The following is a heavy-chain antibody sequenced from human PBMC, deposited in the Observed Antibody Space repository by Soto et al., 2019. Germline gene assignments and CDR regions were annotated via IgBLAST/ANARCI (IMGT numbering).Heavy chain of an antibody. Sequence: QLQLQESGSGLVKPSQTLSLTCVVSGGSVSSGGYSWSWIRQPPGKGLEWIGYIYQSGNTYYNPSLKSRVTISVDRSKNQFSLKMSSVTAADTAVYYCARVGDYGGINYWGQGNLVSVSS. CDR3: ARVGDYGGINY. V-gene: IGHV4-30-2*01. CDR1: GGSVSSGGYS. J-gene: IGHJ4*02. D-gene: IGHD4-17*01. CDR2: IYQSGNT.